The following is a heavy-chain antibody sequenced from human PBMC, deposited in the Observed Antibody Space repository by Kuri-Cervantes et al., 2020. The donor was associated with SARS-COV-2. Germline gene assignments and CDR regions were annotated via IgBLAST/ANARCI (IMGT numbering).Heavy chain of an antibody. J-gene: IGHJ5*02. CDR1: AFTFDDYA. D-gene: IGHD4-17*01. CDR3: VSLLSWVTTTAA. V-gene: IGHV3-49*03. CDR2: IRSKAYGETT. Sequence: GESLKISCTTSAFTFDDYALAWFRQAPGKGLEWVGFIRSKAYGETTEYAASVNGRFTISRDDSKNSLYLHMNSLNTEDTAVYYCVSLLSWVTTTAAWGQGTLVTVSS.